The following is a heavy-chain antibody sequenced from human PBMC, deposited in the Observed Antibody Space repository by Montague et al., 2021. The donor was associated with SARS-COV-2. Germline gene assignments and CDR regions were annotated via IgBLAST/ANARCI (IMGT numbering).Heavy chain of an antibody. D-gene: IGHD4-23*01. CDR3: ARLRYYGGNSGFQGLVDY. Sequence: SETLSLTRIVAGGSISSSSYHWGWIRQPPGKGLEWIGTIYYSGSTYYNPSLKSRVTISVDTSKNQFSLKLSPVTAADTAVYYCARLRYYGGNSGFQGLVDYWGPGALVTVSS. CDR1: GGSISSSSYH. CDR2: IYYSGST. J-gene: IGHJ4*02. V-gene: IGHV4-39*01.